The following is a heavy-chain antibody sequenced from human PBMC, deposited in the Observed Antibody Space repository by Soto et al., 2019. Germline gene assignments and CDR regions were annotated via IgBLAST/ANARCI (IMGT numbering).Heavy chain of an antibody. J-gene: IGHJ4*02. D-gene: IGHD6-19*01. V-gene: IGHV3-33*01. CDR3: ARDSGGWLDY. Sequence: QVQLVESGGGVVQPGRSLRLSCAASGFTFSSYGMHWARQAPGKGLEWVAVIWYDGSIKYYAESVKGRFTISRDNSKNTLYLQMNRLRAEDTAVYYCARDSGGWLDYWGQGTLVTVSS. CDR2: IWYDGSIK. CDR1: GFTFSSYG.